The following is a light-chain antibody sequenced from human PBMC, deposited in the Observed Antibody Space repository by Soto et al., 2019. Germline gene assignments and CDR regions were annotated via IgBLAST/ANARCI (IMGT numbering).Light chain of an antibody. Sequence: IGLTQSPATLSVSPGERATLSCRASQSVSSNLAWYQQKRGQAPRLLIYGASTRATGIPARFSGSGSGREFTLTISRLEPEDFTVYYCHHYETFGQGTKVDIK. CDR1: QSVSSN. CDR2: GAS. V-gene: IGKV3-15*01. CDR3: HHYET. J-gene: IGKJ1*01.